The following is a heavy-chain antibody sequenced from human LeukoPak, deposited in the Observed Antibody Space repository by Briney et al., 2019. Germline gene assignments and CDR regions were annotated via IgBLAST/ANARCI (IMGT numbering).Heavy chain of an antibody. D-gene: IGHD3-10*01. J-gene: IGHJ6*04. CDR1: GHSISTGYY. CDR3: ASYYAAGVSAYNSCGMDV. V-gene: IGHV4-38-2*01. CDR2: ISNNRGT. Sequence: SETLSLSCAVSGHSISTGYYWGWSRQPPGKGLEWFETISNNRGTYYNQSLKSRVTISIDTSKNHISLRLTSETAADTAVYYCASYYAAGVSAYNSCGMDVWGKGTTVTVSS.